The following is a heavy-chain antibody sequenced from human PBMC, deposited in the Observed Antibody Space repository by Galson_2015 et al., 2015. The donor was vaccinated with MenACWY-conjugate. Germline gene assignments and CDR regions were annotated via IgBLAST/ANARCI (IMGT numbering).Heavy chain of an antibody. V-gene: IGHV3-30*19. Sequence: MHWVRQAPGKGLVWVAVISYDGSNKYYADSVKGRFTISRDNSKNTLYLQMNSLRAEDTAVYYCARTDYYDSSGYYPFDYWGQGTLVTVSS. J-gene: IGHJ4*02. CDR3: ARTDYYDSSGYYPFDY. D-gene: IGHD3-22*01. CDR2: ISYDGSNK.